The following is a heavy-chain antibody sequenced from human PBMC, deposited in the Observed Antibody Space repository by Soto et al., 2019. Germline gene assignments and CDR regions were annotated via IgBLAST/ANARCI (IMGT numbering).Heavy chain of an antibody. J-gene: IGHJ6*02. D-gene: IGHD3-22*01. CDR3: ARVVDYCDPYYYYGMDV. CDR1: GFTFSSYS. Sequence: EVQLVESGGGLVKPGGSLRLSCAASGFTFSSYSMNWVRQAPGKGLEWVSSISCSSSYIYYADSVKGRFTISRDNAKNSQYLQMNSRRAEDTAVYYCARVVDYCDPYYYYGMDVWGQGTTVTVSS. V-gene: IGHV3-21*01. CDR2: ISCSSSYI.